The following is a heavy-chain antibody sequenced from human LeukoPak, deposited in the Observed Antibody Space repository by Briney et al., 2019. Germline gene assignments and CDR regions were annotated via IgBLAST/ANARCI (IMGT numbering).Heavy chain of an antibody. V-gene: IGHV1-3*03. CDR1: GYTFTSYA. J-gene: IGHJ6*03. CDR2: INAGNGNT. D-gene: IGHD3-10*01. Sequence: HGASVKVSCKASGYTFTSYAMHWVRQAPGQRLEWMGWINAGNGNTKYSQEFQGRVTMTRNTSISTAYMELSSLRSEDTAVYYCARVVTMVLSLSYYYYMDVWGKGTTVTISS. CDR3: ARVVTMVLSLSYYYYMDV.